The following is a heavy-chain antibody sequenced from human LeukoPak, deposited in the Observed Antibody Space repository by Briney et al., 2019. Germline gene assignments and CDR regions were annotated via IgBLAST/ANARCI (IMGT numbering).Heavy chain of an antibody. V-gene: IGHV1-3*01. CDR2: INAGNGNT. J-gene: IGHJ4*02. CDR3: ATGGAIFGVVIIRGGLDY. Sequence: ASVKVSCKASGYIFSSYAIHWVRQAPGQRLECMGWINAGNGNTKYSQKFQGRVTMTEDTSTDTAYMELSSLRSEDTAVYYCATGGAIFGVVIIRGGLDYWGQGTLVTVSS. D-gene: IGHD3-3*02. CDR1: GYIFSSYA.